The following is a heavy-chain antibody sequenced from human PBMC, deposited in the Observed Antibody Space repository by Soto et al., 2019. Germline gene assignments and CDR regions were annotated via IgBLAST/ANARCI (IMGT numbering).Heavy chain of an antibody. J-gene: IGHJ4*02. V-gene: IGHV4-59*01. CDR2: IYYSGST. CDR3: ARDPPTKDSSGWYAYDY. D-gene: IGHD6-19*01. Sequence: SETLSLTCTVSGGSISSYYWSWIRQPPGKGLEWIGYIYYSGSTNYNPSLKSRVTISVDTSKNQFSLKLSSVTAADTAVYYCARDPPTKDSSGWYAYDYWGQGTLVTVSS. CDR1: GGSISSYY.